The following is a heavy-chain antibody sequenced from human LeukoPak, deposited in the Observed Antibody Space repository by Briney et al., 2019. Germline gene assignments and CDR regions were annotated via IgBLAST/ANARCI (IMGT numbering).Heavy chain of an antibody. CDR1: GYTFTIYG. J-gene: IGHJ4*02. D-gene: IGHD1-1*01. CDR2: ISTYNAKT. CDR3: AREPLQLEHLYYFDY. Sequence: ASVTVSFTSSGYTFTIYGISWVRQAPGQGLEWMGWISTYNAKTTYAQKVQGRVTMTTDTSTSTAYMELRSLRSDDTAVYYCAREPLQLEHLYYFDYWGQGTLVTVSS. V-gene: IGHV1-18*01.